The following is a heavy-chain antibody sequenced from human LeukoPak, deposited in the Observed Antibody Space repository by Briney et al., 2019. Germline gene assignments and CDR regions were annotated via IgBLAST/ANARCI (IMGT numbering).Heavy chain of an antibody. D-gene: IGHD2-2*01. J-gene: IGHJ4*02. CDR3: AGGQLLSNYFDY. CDR2: IIPIFGTA. Sequence: SVKISCKASEGTFSSYAISWVRQAPGQGLEWMGGIIPIFGTANYAQKFQGRVTITADKSTSTAYMELSSLRSEDTAVYYCAGGQLLSNYFDYWGQGTLVTVSS. CDR1: EGTFSSYA. V-gene: IGHV1-69*06.